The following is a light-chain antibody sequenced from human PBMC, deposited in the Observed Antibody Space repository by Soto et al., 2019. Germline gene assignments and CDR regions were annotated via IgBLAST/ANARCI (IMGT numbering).Light chain of an antibody. CDR2: RAS. Sequence: DIQMTQSPSILSTSVGDRVTITCRASQRVSGWLAWYQQKPGKAPKLLIYRASSLRSGVPSRFSGSASGTEFTLTISGLQPDDFATYYCQQYDRYPLTFGGGTKVEI. V-gene: IGKV1-5*03. CDR3: QQYDRYPLT. J-gene: IGKJ4*01. CDR1: QRVSGW.